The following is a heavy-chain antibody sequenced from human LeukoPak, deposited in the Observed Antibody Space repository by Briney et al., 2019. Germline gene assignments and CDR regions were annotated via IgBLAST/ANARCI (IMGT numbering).Heavy chain of an antibody. Sequence: ASVKVSCKTSGFMFTAYYMHWVRQAPGQGLEWMGIINPSGGTTSYAQKFQGRVTMTRDMSTSTVYMDLSSLRAEDTAVYYCARHRIYFDYWGQGTLVTVSS. CDR2: INPSGGTT. D-gene: IGHD3-16*02. CDR3: ARHRIYFDY. V-gene: IGHV1-46*01. CDR1: GFMFTAYY. J-gene: IGHJ4*02.